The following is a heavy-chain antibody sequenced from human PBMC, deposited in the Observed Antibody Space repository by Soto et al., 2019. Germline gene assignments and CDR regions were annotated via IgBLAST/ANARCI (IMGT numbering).Heavy chain of an antibody. CDR1: GYTFTSNY. Sequence: ASVKVSCKASGYTFTSNYRHWVRQATGQGLEWMGVINPSGGSTNYAQRFQGRVTMTRDTSTSTVYMELRSLRSEDTAVYYCATDYDSSGYMVLAQWGQGTLVTVSS. J-gene: IGHJ4*02. CDR2: INPSGGST. D-gene: IGHD3-22*01. CDR3: ATDYDSSGYMVLAQ. V-gene: IGHV1-46*01.